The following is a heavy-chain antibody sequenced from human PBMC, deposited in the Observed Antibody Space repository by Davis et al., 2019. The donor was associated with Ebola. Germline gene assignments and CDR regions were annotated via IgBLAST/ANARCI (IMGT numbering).Heavy chain of an antibody. J-gene: IGHJ6*02. D-gene: IGHD4-23*01. V-gene: IGHV4-59*01. Sequence: GSLRLSCAVYGGSFSGYYWSWIRQPPGKGLEWIGYPYYSGSTNYNPSPKSRVTITVDTSKNQLSLKLNSVTAADPAVYFCARDYRGGDYGGLPNHYYYYGMDVWGQGTTVTVSS. CDR1: GGSFSGYY. CDR3: ARDYRGGDYGGLPNHYYYYGMDV. CDR2: PYYSGST.